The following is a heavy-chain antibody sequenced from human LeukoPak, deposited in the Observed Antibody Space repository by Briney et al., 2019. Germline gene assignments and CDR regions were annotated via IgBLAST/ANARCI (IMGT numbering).Heavy chain of an antibody. D-gene: IGHD6-13*01. CDR2: IYPGDSDT. J-gene: IGHJ4*02. Sequence: GESLKISCKGSGYSFTSYWIGWVRQMPGKGLEWMGIIYPGDSDTRYSPSFQGQVTISADKSISTAYLQWSSLKASDTTMYYCARQGPLGYSSSWSDYWGQGTLVTVSS. CDR3: ARQGPLGYSSSWSDY. CDR1: GYSFTSYW. V-gene: IGHV5-51*01.